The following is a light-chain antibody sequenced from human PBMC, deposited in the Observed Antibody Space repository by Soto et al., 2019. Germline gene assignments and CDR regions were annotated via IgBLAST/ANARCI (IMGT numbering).Light chain of an antibody. Sequence: TQSPATLSLSPGERATRSGSTSQTLRSSFLAWYQQPPGQAPRLLIYDTSTRAIDIPDRFSGSGSGTDFTLTISRLEPEDFAVYYCQQHGYLGTFGQGTKVDIK. CDR1: QTLRSSF. CDR3: QQHGYLGT. V-gene: IGKV3D-20*02. CDR2: DTS. J-gene: IGKJ1*01.